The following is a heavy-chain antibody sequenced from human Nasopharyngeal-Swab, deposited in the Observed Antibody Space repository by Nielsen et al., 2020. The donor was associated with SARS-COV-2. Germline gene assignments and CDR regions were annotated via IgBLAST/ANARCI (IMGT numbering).Heavy chain of an antibody. CDR3: ARGVRGWWYFDL. CDR1: GFTFSTYS. V-gene: IGHV3-21*01. CDR2: ISSSSSYI. Sequence: GGSLRLSCAASGFTFSTYSMNWVRQAPGKGLEWVSSISSSSSYIYYADSLKGRFTISRDNAKNSLYLQMNSLRAEDTAVYYCARGVRGWWYFDLWGRGTLVTVSS. J-gene: IGHJ2*01. D-gene: IGHD6-19*01.